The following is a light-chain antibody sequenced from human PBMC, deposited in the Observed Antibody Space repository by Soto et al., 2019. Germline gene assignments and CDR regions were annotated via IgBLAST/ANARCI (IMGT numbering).Light chain of an antibody. V-gene: IGKV3-11*01. Sequence: EIVLTQSPATLSLSPGERATLSCRASQSSIAWYQQKPGQAPRLLIYDASNRATGIPDRFSGSGSAADFTLTISSLEPEDSAVYYCQHHTNWLFGPGTKVDIK. CDR1: QSS. J-gene: IGKJ3*01. CDR2: DAS. CDR3: QHHTNWL.